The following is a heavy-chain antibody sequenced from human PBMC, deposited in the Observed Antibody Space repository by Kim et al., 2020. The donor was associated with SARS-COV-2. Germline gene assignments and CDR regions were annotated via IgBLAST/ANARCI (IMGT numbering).Heavy chain of an antibody. J-gene: IGHJ6*02. D-gene: IGHD6-13*01. V-gene: IGHV3-11*05. CDR3: ARDSIAAGGNYYFYGMDV. Sequence: KGRFTICRDNAKNLMYLQMNSLRDEDTAVYYCARDSIAAGGNYYFYGMDVWGQGTTVTVSS.